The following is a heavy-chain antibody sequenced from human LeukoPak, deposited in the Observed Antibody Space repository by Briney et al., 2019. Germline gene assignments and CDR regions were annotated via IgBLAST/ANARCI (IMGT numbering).Heavy chain of an antibody. J-gene: IGHJ4*02. CDR3: ARDGAYCSSTSCYGGGAIDY. CDR1: GFTFSSYS. V-gene: IGHV3-21*01. D-gene: IGHD2-2*01. CDR2: ISSSSSYI. Sequence: GGSLRLSCAASGFTFSSYSMNWVRQAPGKGLEWVSSISSSSSYIYYADSVKGRFTISRDNAKNSLYLQMNSLRAEDTVVYYCARDGAYCSSTSCYGGGAIDYWGQGTLVTVSS.